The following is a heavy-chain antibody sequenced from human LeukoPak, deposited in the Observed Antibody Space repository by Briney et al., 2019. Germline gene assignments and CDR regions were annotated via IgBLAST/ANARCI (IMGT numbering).Heavy chain of an antibody. CDR2: INPSGGST. J-gene: IGHJ4*02. D-gene: IGHD2-2*01. Sequence: ASVKVSCKASGYTFTSYYMHWVRQAPGQGLEWMGIINPSGGSTSYAQKFQGRVTMTRDTSTSTVYMELSSLRSEDTAVYYCAMPNYTDIPPAAIDYWGQGTLVTVSS. CDR1: GYTFTSYY. V-gene: IGHV1-46*01. CDR3: AMPNYTDIPPAAIDY.